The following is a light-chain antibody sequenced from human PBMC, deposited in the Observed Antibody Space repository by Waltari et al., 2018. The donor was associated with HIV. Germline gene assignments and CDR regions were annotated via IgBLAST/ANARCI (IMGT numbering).Light chain of an antibody. CDR2: AAS. V-gene: IGKV3-20*01. CDR3: QQYGSSPRT. J-gene: IGKJ1*01. Sequence: EIVLTQSPGTLSLFPGERATLSCRASQSVSSSYLAWYQQKPGQAPRLLIYAASSRATGIPDRFSGSGSGTDFTLTISRLEPGDIAVYYCQQYGSSPRTFGQGP. CDR1: QSVSSSY.